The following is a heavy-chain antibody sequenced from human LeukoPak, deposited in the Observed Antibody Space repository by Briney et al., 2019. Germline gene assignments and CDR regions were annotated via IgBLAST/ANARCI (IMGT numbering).Heavy chain of an antibody. Sequence: ASVKVSCKASDCTFTSYGISWVRQAPGQGLEWMGWISAYNGNTNYAQKLQGRVTMTTDTSTSTAYMELRSLRSDDTAVYYCARGPFRYYYDSSGYEWSRYYYYGMDVWGQGTTVTVSS. D-gene: IGHD3-22*01. J-gene: IGHJ6*02. V-gene: IGHV1-18*01. CDR1: DCTFTSYG. CDR2: ISAYNGNT. CDR3: ARGPFRYYYDSSGYEWSRYYYYGMDV.